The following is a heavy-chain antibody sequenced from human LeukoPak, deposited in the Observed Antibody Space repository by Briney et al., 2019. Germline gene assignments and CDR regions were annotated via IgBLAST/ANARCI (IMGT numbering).Heavy chain of an antibody. CDR1: GGSISSGGYY. CDR2: IYYSGST. J-gene: IGHJ4*02. D-gene: IGHD3-10*01. CDR3: ATGRYYGSGTYYGFDS. V-gene: IGHV4-31*03. Sequence: SETLSLTCTVSGGSISSGGYYWNWIRQHPGKGLEWIGYIYYSGSTYYNPSLKSRLTMSVDTSKNQFSLKLSSVTAADTAVYYCATGRYYGSGTYYGFDSWGQGTLVTVSS.